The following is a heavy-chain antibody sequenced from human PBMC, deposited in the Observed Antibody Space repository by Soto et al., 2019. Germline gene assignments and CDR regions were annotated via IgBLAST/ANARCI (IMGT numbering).Heavy chain of an antibody. CDR2: ISNSGHSA. V-gene: IGHV3-23*01. Sequence: GGSLRLSCVASGFTFSSNAMLWVRQAPGKGLEWVSVISNSGHSAYYPDSVKGRFTISRDNSKNTLYLQMRSLRVEDTAVYYCAKGGPTFLNWFEAWGQGALVTVSS. J-gene: IGHJ5*02. CDR3: AKGGPTFLNWFEA. CDR1: GFTFSSNA. D-gene: IGHD1-26*01.